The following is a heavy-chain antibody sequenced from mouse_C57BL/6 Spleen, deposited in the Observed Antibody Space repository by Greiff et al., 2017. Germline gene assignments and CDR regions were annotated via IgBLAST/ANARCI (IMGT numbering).Heavy chain of an antibody. J-gene: IGHJ1*03. CDR3: TRRTPLTGTFDWYFDV. V-gene: IGHV1-15*01. D-gene: IGHD4-1*01. CDR2: IDPETGGT. CDR1: GYTFTDYE. Sequence: QVHVKQSGAELVMPGASVTLSCKASGYTFTDYEMHWVKQTPVHGLEWIGAIDPETGGTAYNQKFKGKAILTADNSSSTAYMELRSLTSEDSAVYYCTRRTPLTGTFDWYFDVWGTGTTVTVSS.